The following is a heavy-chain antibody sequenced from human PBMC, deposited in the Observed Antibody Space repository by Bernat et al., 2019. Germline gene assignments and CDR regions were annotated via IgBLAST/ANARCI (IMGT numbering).Heavy chain of an antibody. CDR3: ASNNGGYCSGGSCYAVANWYFDL. J-gene: IGHJ2*01. Sequence: QVQLQESGPGLVKPSQTLSLTCTVSGGSISSGGYYWSWIRQHPGKGLEWIGYIYYSGSTYYNPSLKSRVTISVDTSKNQFSLKLSSVTAADTAVYYCASNNGGYCSGGSCYAVANWYFDLWGRGTLVTVSS. V-gene: IGHV4-31*03. CDR1: GGSISSGGYY. CDR2: IYYSGST. D-gene: IGHD2-15*01.